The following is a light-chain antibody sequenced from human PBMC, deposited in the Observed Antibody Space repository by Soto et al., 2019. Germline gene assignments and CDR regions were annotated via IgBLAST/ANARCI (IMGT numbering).Light chain of an antibody. CDR2: DNR. V-gene: IGLV1-51*01. CDR1: SSNIGGNY. J-gene: IGLJ2*01. Sequence: QSVLTQPPSVSAAPGQKVTTSCSGSSSNIGGNYVSWYQQLPRAAPKLLIYDNRKRFSGIPDRFSGSKSGTSATLAITGLQTGDEANYYCGTSDSSLQTVVFGGGTKLTVL. CDR3: GTSDSSLQTVV.